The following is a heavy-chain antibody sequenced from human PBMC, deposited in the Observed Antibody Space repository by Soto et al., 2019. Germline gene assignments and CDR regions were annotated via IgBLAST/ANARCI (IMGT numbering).Heavy chain of an antibody. CDR1: GDSVSSKSAA. CDR2: TYYRSKWYN. Sequence: PSQTLSLTCAISGDSVSSKSAAWNWIRQSPSRGLEWLGRTYYRSKWYNDYAVSVKSRITINPDTSKNQFSLQLNSVTPEDTAVYYCARGLRAARPEYYYYYRDIWGKGTTVTVSS. J-gene: IGHJ6*03. D-gene: IGHD6-6*01. V-gene: IGHV6-1*01. CDR3: ARGLRAARPEYYYYYRDI.